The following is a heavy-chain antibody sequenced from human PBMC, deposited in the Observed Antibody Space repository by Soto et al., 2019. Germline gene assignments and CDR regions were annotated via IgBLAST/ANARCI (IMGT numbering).Heavy chain of an antibody. D-gene: IGHD3-16*02. CDR1: GGSFSGYY. CDR2: INHSGST. J-gene: IGHJ4*02. V-gene: IGHV4-34*01. Sequence: SETLSLTCAVYGGSFSGYYWSWIRQPPGKGLEWIGEINHSGSTNYNPSLKSRVTISVDTSKNQFSLKLSSVTAADTAVYYCARIRHYDYVWGGYRYRYFDYWGQGALVTVSS. CDR3: ARIRHYDYVWGGYRYRYFDY.